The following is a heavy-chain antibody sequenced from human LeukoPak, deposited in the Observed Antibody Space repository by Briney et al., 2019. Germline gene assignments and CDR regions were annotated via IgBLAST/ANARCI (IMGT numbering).Heavy chain of an antibody. CDR3: ATSNSYYYYGMDV. Sequence: SETLSLTCTVSGGSISSSSYYWGWIRQPPGKGLEWIGSIYYSGSTYYNSSLKSRVTISVDTSKNQFSLKLSSVTAADTAVYYCATSNSYYYYGMDVWGQGTTVTVSS. D-gene: IGHD4-11*01. V-gene: IGHV4-39*07. CDR2: IYYSGST. CDR1: GGSISSSSYY. J-gene: IGHJ6*02.